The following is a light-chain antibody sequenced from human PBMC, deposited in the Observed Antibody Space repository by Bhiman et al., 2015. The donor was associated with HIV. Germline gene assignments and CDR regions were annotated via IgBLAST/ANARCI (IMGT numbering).Light chain of an antibody. J-gene: IGLJ2*01. CDR1: ALPKRY. CDR2: QDS. V-gene: IGLV3-21*02. CDR3: QVWDSSSDHVV. Sequence: SYELTQPPSVSVSPGQTARITCSGDALPKRYAYWYQQKPGQSPVLVIYQDSRRPSGIPERFSGSNSGNTATLTISRVEAGNEADYYCQVWDSSSDHVVFGGGTKLTVL.